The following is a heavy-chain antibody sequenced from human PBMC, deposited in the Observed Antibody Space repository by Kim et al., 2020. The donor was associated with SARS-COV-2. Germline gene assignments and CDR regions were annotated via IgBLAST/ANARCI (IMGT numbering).Heavy chain of an antibody. Sequence: GGSLRLSCAASGFTFDDYAMHWVRQAPGKGLEWVSGISWNSGSIGYADSVKGRFTISRDNAKNSPYLQMNSLRAEDTALYYCAKDYGSGSYYNAQIYYGMDVWGQGTTVTVSS. CDR1: GFTFDDYA. V-gene: IGHV3-9*01. J-gene: IGHJ6*02. D-gene: IGHD3-10*01. CDR2: ISWNSGSI. CDR3: AKDYGSGSYYNAQIYYGMDV.